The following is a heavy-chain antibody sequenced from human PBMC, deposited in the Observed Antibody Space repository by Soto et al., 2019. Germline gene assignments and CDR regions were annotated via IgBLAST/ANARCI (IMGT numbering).Heavy chain of an antibody. D-gene: IGHD5-18*01. CDR1: GGSISSGGYY. Sequence: SETLSLTCTVSGGSISSGGYYWSWIRQHPGKGLEWIGYIYYSGSTYYNPSLKSRVTISVDTSKNQFSLKLSSVTAADTAVYYCARGFVDTAMAHFDYWGQGTLVTVSS. V-gene: IGHV4-31*03. J-gene: IGHJ4*02. CDR2: IYYSGST. CDR3: ARGFVDTAMAHFDY.